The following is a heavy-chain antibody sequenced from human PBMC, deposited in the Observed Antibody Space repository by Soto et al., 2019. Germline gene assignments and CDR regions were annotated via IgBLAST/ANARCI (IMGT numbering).Heavy chain of an antibody. CDR1: GGSFSGYY. CDR2: INHSGST. Sequence: QVQLQQWGAGLLKSSETLSLTSAVYGGSFSGYYWSWIRQPPGKGLVWIGEINHSGSTNYNPSLKSRVTISVDTSRNQFSLKLSSVTAADTAVYYCASAYYDFWSGYYTDYYYGMDVWGQGTTVTVSS. CDR3: ASAYYDFWSGYYTDYYYGMDV. J-gene: IGHJ6*02. V-gene: IGHV4-34*01. D-gene: IGHD3-3*01.